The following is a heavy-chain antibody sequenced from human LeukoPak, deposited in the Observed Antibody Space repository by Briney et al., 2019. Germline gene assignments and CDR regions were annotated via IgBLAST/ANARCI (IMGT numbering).Heavy chain of an antibody. CDR1: GFTFSSYG. CDR2: IWYDGSNK. D-gene: IGHD6-13*01. Sequence: GGSLRLSCAASGFTFSSYGMHWVRQAQGKGLEWVAVIWYDGSNKYYADSVKGRFTISRDNSKNTLYLQMNSLRAEDTAVYYCARGVLYSSSWYDWFDPWGQGTLVTVSS. CDR3: ARGVLYSSSWYDWFDP. V-gene: IGHV3-33*01. J-gene: IGHJ5*02.